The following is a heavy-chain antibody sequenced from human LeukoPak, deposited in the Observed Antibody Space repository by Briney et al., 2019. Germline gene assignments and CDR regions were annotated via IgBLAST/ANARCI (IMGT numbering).Heavy chain of an antibody. V-gene: IGHV3-23*01. CDR3: AKRGVVVRGVLAFGFHKEAYYFDH. CDR1: GFTLSNYA. CDR2: IRESGGGT. Sequence: GGSLRLSCAASGFTLSNYAMNWVRQTPGKGLEWVSGIRESGGGTYYTDSVKGRFTISRDNAKNTLYLQMNSLRAEDTAVYYCAKRGVVVRGVLAFGFHKEAYYFDHWGQGSLVTVSS. J-gene: IGHJ4*02. D-gene: IGHD3-10*01.